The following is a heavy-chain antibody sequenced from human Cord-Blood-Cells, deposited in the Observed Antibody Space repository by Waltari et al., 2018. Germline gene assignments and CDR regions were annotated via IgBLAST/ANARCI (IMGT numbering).Heavy chain of an antibody. J-gene: IGHJ4*02. CDR1: GCSISSSSYY. CDR3: ATTGYCSSTSCFDY. D-gene: IGHD2-2*03. Sequence: QLQLQESGPGLVKPSETLSLTCTVSGCSISSSSYYWGWIRQPPGKGLEWIGSIYYSGSTYYNPSLKSRVTISVDTSKNQFSLKLSSVTAADTAVYYCATTGYCSSTSCFDYWGQGTLVTVSS. CDR2: IYYSGST. V-gene: IGHV4-39*01.